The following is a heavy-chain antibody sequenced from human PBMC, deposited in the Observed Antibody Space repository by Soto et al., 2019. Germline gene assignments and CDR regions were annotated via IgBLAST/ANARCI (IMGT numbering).Heavy chain of an antibody. D-gene: IGHD3-22*01. CDR1: GGSISSSSYY. J-gene: IGHJ5*02. CDR2: IYYSGST. CDR3: ARGDSSGHQRGWFDP. V-gene: IGHV4-39*01. Sequence: SETLSLTCTVSGGSISSSSYYWGWIRQPPGKGLEWIGSIYYSGSTYYNPSLKSRVTISVDTSKNQFSLKLSSVTAADTAVYYCARGDSSGHQRGWFDPWGQGTLVTVSS.